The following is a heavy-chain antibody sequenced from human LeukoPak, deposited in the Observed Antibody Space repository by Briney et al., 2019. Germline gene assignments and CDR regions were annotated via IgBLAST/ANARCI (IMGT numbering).Heavy chain of an antibody. CDR2: ISSSGSTI. V-gene: IGHV3-48*03. Sequence: PGGSLSLSCAASGFTFSSYEMNWVRKAPGKGLDWVSYISSSGSTIYYADSVKGRFTISRDNAKNSLYLQMNSLRAEDTAVYYCARDNYYYYGMDVWGQGTTVTVSS. CDR3: ARDNYYYYGMDV. J-gene: IGHJ6*02. CDR1: GFTFSSYE.